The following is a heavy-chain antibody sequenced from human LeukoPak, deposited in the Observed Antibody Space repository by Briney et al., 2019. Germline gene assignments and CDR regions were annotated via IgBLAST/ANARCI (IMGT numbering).Heavy chain of an antibody. CDR2: TYYRSKWYN. V-gene: IGHV6-1*01. Sequence: SQTLSLTCAISGDSVSSNSAAWNWIRQSPSRGLEWLGRTYYRSKWYNDYAVSVKSRITINPDTPKNQFSLQLNSVTPEDTAVYYCARDQGYSSGWFEDYYYYYMDVWGKGTTVTVSS. CDR3: ARDQGYSSGWFEDYYYYYMDV. D-gene: IGHD6-19*01. CDR1: GDSVSSNSAA. J-gene: IGHJ6*03.